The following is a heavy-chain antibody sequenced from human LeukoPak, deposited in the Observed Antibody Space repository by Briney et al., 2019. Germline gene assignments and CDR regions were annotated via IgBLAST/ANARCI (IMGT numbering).Heavy chain of an antibody. D-gene: IGHD3-10*01. V-gene: IGHV4-34*01. CDR1: GGSFSGYY. J-gene: IGHJ4*02. CDR3: ARGLNMVRGVINRYFDC. CDR2: INHSGST. Sequence: PSETLSLTCAVYGGSFSGYYWSWIRQPPGKGLEWIGEINHSGSTNYNPSLKSRVTISVDTSKNQFSLKLSSVTAADTAVYYCARGLNMVRGVINRYFDCWGQGTLVTVSS.